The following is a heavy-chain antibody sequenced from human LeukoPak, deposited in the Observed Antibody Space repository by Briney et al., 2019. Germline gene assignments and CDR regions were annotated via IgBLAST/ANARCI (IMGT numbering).Heavy chain of an antibody. Sequence: ASVKVSCKASGGTFSSYAISWVRQAPRQGLEWMGRIIPILGIANYAQKFQGRVTITADKSTSTAYMELSSLRSEDTAVYYCATFLYYDFWSGYYPYYYGMDVWGQGTTVTVSS. D-gene: IGHD3-3*01. J-gene: IGHJ6*02. CDR2: IIPILGIA. CDR3: ATFLYYDFWSGYYPYYYGMDV. V-gene: IGHV1-69*04. CDR1: GGTFSSYA.